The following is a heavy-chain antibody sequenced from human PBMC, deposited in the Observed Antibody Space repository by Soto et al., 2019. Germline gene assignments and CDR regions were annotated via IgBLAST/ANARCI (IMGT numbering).Heavy chain of an antibody. CDR1: GFTFSSYA. V-gene: IGHV3-30-3*01. J-gene: IGHJ4*02. CDR2: ISYDGSNK. Sequence: QVQLVESGGGVVQHGRSLRLSCAASGFTFSSYAMHWVRQAPGKGLEWVAVISYDGSNKYYADSVKGRFTISRNNSKNTLYLQMNSLRAEDTAVYYCASPNILSGSLNFDYWGQGTLVTVSS. CDR3: ASPNILSGSLNFDY. D-gene: IGHD1-26*01.